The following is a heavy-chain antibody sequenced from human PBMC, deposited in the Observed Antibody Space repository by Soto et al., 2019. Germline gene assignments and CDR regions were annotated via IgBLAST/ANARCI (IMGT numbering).Heavy chain of an antibody. CDR3: ARVWGGAFDI. V-gene: IGHV4-59*01. Sequence: SGTLSLTCTVSGGSIGRNDWSCIRLRLGKGLEWIGYIYYSGSTNYNPSLKSRVTISVDTSKNQFSLKLSSVTAADTAMYYCARVWGGAFDIWGQGTMVT. CDR2: IYYSGST. J-gene: IGHJ3*02. CDR1: GGSIGRND. D-gene: IGHD3-10*01.